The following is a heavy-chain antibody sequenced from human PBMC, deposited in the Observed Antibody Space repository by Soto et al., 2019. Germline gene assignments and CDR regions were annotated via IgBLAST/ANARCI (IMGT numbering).Heavy chain of an antibody. CDR2: ISSSSSTI. Sequence: PGGSLRLSCAASGFTFSSYSMNWVRQAPGKGLEWVSYISSSSSTIYYADSVKGRFTISRDNAKNSLYLQMNSLTPEDTAVYYCARVRTAVAGTGMWWFDPWGQGTLVTVSS. V-gene: IGHV3-48*01. CDR3: ARVRTAVAGTGMWWFDP. CDR1: GFTFSSYS. J-gene: IGHJ5*02. D-gene: IGHD6-19*01.